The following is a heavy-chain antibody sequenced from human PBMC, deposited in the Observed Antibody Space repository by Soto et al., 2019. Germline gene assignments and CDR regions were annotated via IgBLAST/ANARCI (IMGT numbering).Heavy chain of an antibody. CDR2: ISSSSSTI. D-gene: IGHD1-26*01. CDR3: ARGSYSAVIVGATIAFDI. J-gene: IGHJ3*02. V-gene: IGHV3-48*01. Sequence: EVQLVGSGGGLVQPGGSLRLSCAASGFTSSSYSMNWVRQAPGKGLEWVSYISSSSSTIYYADSVKGRFTISRDNAKNSLYLQMNSLRAEDTAVYYCARGSYSAVIVGATIAFDIWGQGTMVTVSS. CDR1: GFTSSSYS.